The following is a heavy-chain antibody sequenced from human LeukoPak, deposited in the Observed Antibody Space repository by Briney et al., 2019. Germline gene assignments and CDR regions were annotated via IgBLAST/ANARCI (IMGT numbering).Heavy chain of an antibody. J-gene: IGHJ4*02. CDR2: FDPEDGET. V-gene: IGHV1-24*01. CDR1: GYNLTELS. D-gene: IGHD3-22*01. Sequence: ASVKVSCKVSGYNLTELSMHWVRQAPGKGLEWMGGFDPEDGETIYAQKFQGRVTMTEDTSTDTAYMELSSLRSEDTAVYYCATLDYYDSSGYLYYFDYWGQGTLVTVSS. CDR3: ATLDYYDSSGYLYYFDY.